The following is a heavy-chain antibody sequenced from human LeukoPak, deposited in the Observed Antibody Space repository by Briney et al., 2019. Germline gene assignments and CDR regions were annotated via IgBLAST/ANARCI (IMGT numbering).Heavy chain of an antibody. CDR1: GFTVSSNY. CDR2: IYSGGST. Sequence: GGSLRLSCAASGFTVSSNYMSWVRQAPGKGLEWVSVIYSGGSTYYADSVQGRFTISRDNSKNTLYLQMNSLRAEDTAVYYCARDLSYDLRGYYYYTDVWGKGTTVTASS. J-gene: IGHJ6*03. D-gene: IGHD5-12*01. V-gene: IGHV3-66*02. CDR3: ARDLSYDLRGYYYYTDV.